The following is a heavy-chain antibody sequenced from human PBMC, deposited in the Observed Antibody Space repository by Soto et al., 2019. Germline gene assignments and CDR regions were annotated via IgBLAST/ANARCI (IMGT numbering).Heavy chain of an antibody. CDR3: AREVDYFYGSGGDMDV. CDR1: GGSISSDDYY. V-gene: IGHV4-30-4*01. CDR2: IYYGGST. D-gene: IGHD3-10*01. Sequence: QVQLQESGPGLVKPSQTLSLTCSVSGGSISSDDYYWSWIRQSPGEGLEWIGNIYYGGSTYSNPSLRSRVTFSIDSSKNQFSLKLISVTAADTAMDYCAREVDYFYGSGGDMDVWGQGTTVTVSS. J-gene: IGHJ6*02.